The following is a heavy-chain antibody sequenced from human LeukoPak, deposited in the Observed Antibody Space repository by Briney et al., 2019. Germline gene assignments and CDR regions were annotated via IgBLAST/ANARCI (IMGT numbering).Heavy chain of an antibody. CDR3: ATWRGWEFWFDP. CDR2: MNPNSGNT. D-gene: IGHD1-1*01. V-gene: IGHV1-8*01. CDR1: GYTFTSYD. Sequence: GASVKVSCKASGYTFTSYDINWVRQATGQGLEWMGWMNPNSGNTGYAQKFQDRVTMTRNTSISTAYMELSSLRSEDTAVYYCATWRGWEFWFDPWGQGTLVTVSS. J-gene: IGHJ5*02.